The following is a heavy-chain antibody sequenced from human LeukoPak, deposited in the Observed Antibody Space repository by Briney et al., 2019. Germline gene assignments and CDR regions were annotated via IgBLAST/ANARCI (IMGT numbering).Heavy chain of an antibody. V-gene: IGHV3-30-3*01. D-gene: IGHD2-2*01. J-gene: IGHJ5*02. CDR1: GFTFSSYA. CDR2: ISYDGSNK. CDR3: ARDMVPAAINSWFDP. Sequence: PGGSLRLSCAASGFTFSSYAMHWVRQAPGKGLEWVAVISYDGSNKYYADSVKGRFTISRDNTKNTLYLQMNSLRAEDTAVYYCARDMVPAAINSWFDPGGQGTLVTVSS.